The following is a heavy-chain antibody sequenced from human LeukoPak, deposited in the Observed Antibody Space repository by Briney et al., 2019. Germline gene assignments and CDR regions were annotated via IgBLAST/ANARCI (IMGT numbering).Heavy chain of an antibody. D-gene: IGHD6-19*01. J-gene: IGHJ4*02. CDR2: IYYSGST. CDR3: ARVGTGYSSGWYDY. CDR1: GGSISSGDYY. V-gene: IGHV4-61*08. Sequence: SSETLSLTCTVSGGSISSGDYYWSWIRQPPGKGLEWIGYIYYSGSTNYNPSLKSRVTISVDTSKNQFSLKLSSVTAADTAVYYCARVGTGYSSGWYDYGGQGTLVTVSS.